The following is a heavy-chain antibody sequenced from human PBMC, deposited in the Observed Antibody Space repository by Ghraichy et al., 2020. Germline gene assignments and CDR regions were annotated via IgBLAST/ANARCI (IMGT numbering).Heavy chain of an antibody. CDR1: GYSISNGYY. CDR3: ARGIHCSSTSCYPYYYMDV. D-gene: IGHD2-2*01. Sequence: SETLSLTCAVSGYSISNGYYWGWIRQPPGKGLEWLGSIYHSGSTYYNPSLKSRVTMSVDTSKNQFSLRLSSVTAADTAVYYCARGIHCSSTSCYPYYYMDVWGKGTTVTVSS. J-gene: IGHJ6*03. V-gene: IGHV4-38-2*01. CDR2: IYHSGST.